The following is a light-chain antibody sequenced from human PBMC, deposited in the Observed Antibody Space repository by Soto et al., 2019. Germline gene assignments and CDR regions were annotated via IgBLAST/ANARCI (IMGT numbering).Light chain of an antibody. CDR3: QQYNSYSST. V-gene: IGKV1-5*01. Sequence: DIHMTQSPSTLSASVGDRVTITCRASQSISSWLAWYKQKPGKAPKLLIYDASILESGVPSRFSGVGSGTAFTLTISSLQPDDFATYYCQQYNSYSSTFGQGTKVEIK. J-gene: IGKJ1*01. CDR2: DAS. CDR1: QSISSW.